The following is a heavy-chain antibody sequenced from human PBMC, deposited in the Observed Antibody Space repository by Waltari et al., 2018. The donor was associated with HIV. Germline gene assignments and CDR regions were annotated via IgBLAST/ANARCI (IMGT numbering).Heavy chain of an antibody. Sequence: QVQLVQSGAEVKKPGASVKVSCKASGYTFTGYYMHWVRQAPGQGLEWMGWINPNSGGTNYATKFQGRVTMTRDTSISTAYMELSRLRSDDTAVYYCARDQGGIAVAGTPGDYWGQGTLVTVSS. D-gene: IGHD6-19*01. V-gene: IGHV1-2*02. CDR2: INPNSGGT. J-gene: IGHJ4*02. CDR1: GYTFTGYY. CDR3: ARDQGGIAVAGTPGDY.